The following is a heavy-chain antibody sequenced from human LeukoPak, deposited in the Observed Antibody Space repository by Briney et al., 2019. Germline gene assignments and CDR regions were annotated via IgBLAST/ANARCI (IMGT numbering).Heavy chain of an antibody. J-gene: IGHJ4*02. V-gene: IGHV3-23*01. CDR3: AKGKYSGYPWYFDY. CDR1: GFPFRSSW. CDR2: ISGSGGST. D-gene: IGHD5-12*01. Sequence: GGSLRLSCAASGFPFRSSWMHWVRQAPGKGLEWVSAISGSGGSTYYADSVKGRFTISRDNSKNTLYLQMNSLRAEDTAVYYCAKGKYSGYPWYFDYWGQGTLVTVS.